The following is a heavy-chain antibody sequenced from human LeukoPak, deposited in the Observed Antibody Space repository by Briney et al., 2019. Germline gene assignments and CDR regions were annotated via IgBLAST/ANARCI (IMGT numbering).Heavy chain of an antibody. CDR3: ARRFGAARDDYMDV. CDR1: GFTFSSYE. CDR2: ISSSGSTI. D-gene: IGHD3-16*01. Sequence: GGSLRLSCAASGFTFSSYEMNWVRQAPGKGLEWVSYISSSGSTIYYADSVKGRFTVSRDNAKNSLFLQMNSLRAEDTAVYYCARRFGAARDDYMDVWGKGTTVTVSS. V-gene: IGHV3-48*03. J-gene: IGHJ6*03.